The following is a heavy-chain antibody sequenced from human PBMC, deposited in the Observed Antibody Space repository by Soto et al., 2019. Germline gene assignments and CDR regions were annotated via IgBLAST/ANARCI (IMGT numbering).Heavy chain of an antibody. D-gene: IGHD1-26*01. J-gene: IGHJ4*02. V-gene: IGHV4-4*07. Sequence: QVQLQESGPGLVKPSDTLSLTCSFSGVSISSYYWSRIRQPAGKGLEWIGRIYTSGSTNYNPSLKSRVTMSVDTSKNQFSLKLSSVTAADTAIYYCARGGVGTTQFDYWGQGTLVTVSS. CDR1: GVSISSYY. CDR3: ARGGVGTTQFDY. CDR2: IYTSGST.